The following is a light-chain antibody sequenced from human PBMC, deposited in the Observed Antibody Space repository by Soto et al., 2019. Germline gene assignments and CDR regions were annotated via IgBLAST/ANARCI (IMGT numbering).Light chain of an antibody. CDR2: DVS. J-gene: IGLJ1*01. V-gene: IGLV2-11*01. CDR3: CSNPGTLGV. CDR1: SCDVGGYNY. Sequence: DLTSPASVTGSHRVAVTIFKTKTSCDVGGYNYVAWYQQHPGKAPKVMIYDVSKRPSGVPDRFSGSKSGNTAFLTIFGLLAEDAAYYYCCSNPGTLGVFGNVTKVTVL.